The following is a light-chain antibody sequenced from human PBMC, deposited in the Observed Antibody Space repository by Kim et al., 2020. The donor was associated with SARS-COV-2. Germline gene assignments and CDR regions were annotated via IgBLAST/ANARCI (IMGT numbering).Light chain of an antibody. V-gene: IGKV1-27*01. CDR1: QDISNY. CDR3: QKYDRAPLT. CDR2: RAS. J-gene: IGKJ4*01. Sequence: ASIGDEVTITCRASQDISNYLVWYQQKPGKVPKLLISRASTLQSGVPSRFSGSGSGTDFTLTVSSLQPEDVATYYCQKYDRAPLTFGGGTKVEVK.